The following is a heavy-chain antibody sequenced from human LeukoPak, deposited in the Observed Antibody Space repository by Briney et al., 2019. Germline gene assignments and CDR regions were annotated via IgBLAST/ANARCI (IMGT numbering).Heavy chain of an antibody. CDR2: IYYSGST. D-gene: IGHD3-22*01. Sequence: SETLSLTCTVSGGSISSYYWSWIRQPPGKGLEWIGYIYYSGSTNYNPSLKSRVTISVDTSKNQFSLKLSSVTAADTAVYYCARLDASLRYYYDSSGYSLDNWFDPWGQGTLVTVSS. J-gene: IGHJ5*02. CDR3: ARLDASLRYYYDSSGYSLDNWFDP. CDR1: GGSISSYY. V-gene: IGHV4-59*08.